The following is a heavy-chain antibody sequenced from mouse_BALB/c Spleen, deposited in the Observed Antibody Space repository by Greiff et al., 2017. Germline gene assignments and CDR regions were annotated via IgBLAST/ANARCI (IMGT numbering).Heavy chain of an antibody. V-gene: IGHV14-3*02. Sequence: VHVKQSGAELVKPGASVKLSCTASGFNIKDTYMHWVKQRPEQGLEWIGRIDPANGNTKYDPKFQGKATITADTSSNTAYLQLSSLTSEDTAVYYCARRLYYYDGAEAMDYWGQGTSVTVSS. CDR3: ARRLYYYDGAEAMDY. CDR1: GFNIKDTY. J-gene: IGHJ4*01. D-gene: IGHD1-1*01. CDR2: IDPANGNT.